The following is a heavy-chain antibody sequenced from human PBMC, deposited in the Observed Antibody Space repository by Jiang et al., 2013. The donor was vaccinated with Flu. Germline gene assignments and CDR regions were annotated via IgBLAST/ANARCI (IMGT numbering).Heavy chain of an antibody. V-gene: IGHV3-30*07. D-gene: IGHD3-10*01. CDR1: GFTFSSYA. CDR2: ISYDGSNK. CDR3: VRGGGKMVRGVISQDT. Sequence: VQLVESGGGVVQPGRSLRLSCAASGFTFSSYAMHWVRQAPGKGLEWVAVISYDGSNKYYADSVKGRFTISRDNSKNTLYLQMNSLRAEDTAVYYCVRGGGKMVRGVISQDTWGQGTLVTVSS. J-gene: IGHJ4*02.